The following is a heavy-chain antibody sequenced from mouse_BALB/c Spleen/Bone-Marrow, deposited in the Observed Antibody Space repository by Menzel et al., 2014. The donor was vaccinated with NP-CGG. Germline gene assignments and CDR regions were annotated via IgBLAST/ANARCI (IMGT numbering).Heavy chain of an antibody. Sequence: VQLVDSGAELAKPGASVKMSCKASGYTFTSYWMHWVKQRPGQGLEWIGYINPSTGYTAYNQNFKDKATLTADKSSSTAYMQLSSLTSEDSAVYYCALYYRYDTSDYWGQGTTLTVSS. J-gene: IGHJ2*01. CDR2: INPSTGYT. CDR3: ALYYRYDTSDY. V-gene: IGHV1-7*01. D-gene: IGHD2-14*01. CDR1: GYTFTSYW.